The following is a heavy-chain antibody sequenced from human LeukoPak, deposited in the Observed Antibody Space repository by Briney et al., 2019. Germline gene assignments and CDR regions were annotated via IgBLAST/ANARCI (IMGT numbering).Heavy chain of an antibody. CDR2: IYYSGST. CDR3: ARGYVVGTPPEVDV. J-gene: IGHJ6*04. CDR1: GGSISSSGYY. Sequence: SETLSLTCTVSGGSISSSGYYWGWIRQPPGKGLEWIASIYYSGSTYYNPSLKSRVTISVDTSKNQLSLKLSSLTAADTAVYYCARGYVVGTPPEVDVWGKGTTVTVSS. V-gene: IGHV4-39*01. D-gene: IGHD1-14*01.